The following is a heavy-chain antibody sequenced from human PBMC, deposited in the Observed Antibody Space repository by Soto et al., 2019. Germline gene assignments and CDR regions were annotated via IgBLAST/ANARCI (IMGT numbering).Heavy chain of an antibody. J-gene: IGHJ3*02. V-gene: IGHV3-30*18. Sequence: QVQLVESGGGVVQPGRSLRLSCAASGFTFSSYGMHWVRQAPGKGLEWVAVISYDGSNKYYADSVKGRFTISRDNSKNTLYLQMTSLRAEDTAVYYCAKEAGDGYNWKAFDIWGQGTMVTVSS. CDR3: AKEAGDGYNWKAFDI. D-gene: IGHD1-1*01. CDR2: ISYDGSNK. CDR1: GFTFSSYG.